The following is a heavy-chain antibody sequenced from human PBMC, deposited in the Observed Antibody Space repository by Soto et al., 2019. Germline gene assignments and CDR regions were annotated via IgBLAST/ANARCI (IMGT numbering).Heavy chain of an antibody. CDR1: GFTLSRTA. J-gene: IGHJ4*02. D-gene: IGHD5-12*01. Sequence: PGGSLRLSCVASGFTLSRTAMSWDRQAPGKGLEWVSTVSGSGASTNYADSVKGRFTISRDNSKNTVYLQMNSLRPEDTAIYYCVKRGDNYDYWGQGTLVTVS. CDR3: VKRGDNYDY. V-gene: IGHV3-23*01. CDR2: VSGSGAST.